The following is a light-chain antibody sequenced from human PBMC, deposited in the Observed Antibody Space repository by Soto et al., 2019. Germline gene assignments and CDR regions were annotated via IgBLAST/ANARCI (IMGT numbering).Light chain of an antibody. CDR1: QSVSSN. CDR2: GAS. J-gene: IGKJ2*01. V-gene: IGKV3-15*01. Sequence: EIVMTQSPATLSVSPGERATLSCRASQSVSSNLAWYQQKPGQAPRLLIYGASTRATGIPARFSASGSGTELYLIISSLQSEHFAVCYCQQYHNWPPTQYTFGQGTKLEIK. CDR3: QQYHNWPPTQYT.